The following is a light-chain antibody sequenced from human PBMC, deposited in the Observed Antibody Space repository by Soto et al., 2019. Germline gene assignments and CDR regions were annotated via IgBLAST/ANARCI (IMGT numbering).Light chain of an antibody. CDR3: QQSYNILPFT. CDR1: HSISNY. V-gene: IGKV1-39*01. CDR2: AAS. Sequence: DIQMTQSPSSLSASVGDRVTITCRASHSISNYLSWYQQKPGKAPKLLIYAASSLQSGVPSRFSGSGSGTDFTLTIGSLQPEHFATYYCQQSYNILPFTFGPGTKVDI. J-gene: IGKJ3*01.